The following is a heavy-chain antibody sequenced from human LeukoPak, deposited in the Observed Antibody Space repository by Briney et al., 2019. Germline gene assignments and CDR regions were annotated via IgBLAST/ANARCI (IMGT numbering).Heavy chain of an antibody. D-gene: IGHD3-22*01. V-gene: IGHV3-66*02. CDR1: GFTVTSNY. Sequence: RGSLRLSCAASGFTVTSNYMSWVRQAPGKRLEWVSVIYIGGSTHYADSVKGRFTISRDNSKNTLYLQMNSLRAEDTAVYYCARVKAVYDSSGYYYKLFDYWGQGTLVTVSS. CDR3: ARVKAVYDSSGYYYKLFDY. CDR2: IYIGGST. J-gene: IGHJ4*02.